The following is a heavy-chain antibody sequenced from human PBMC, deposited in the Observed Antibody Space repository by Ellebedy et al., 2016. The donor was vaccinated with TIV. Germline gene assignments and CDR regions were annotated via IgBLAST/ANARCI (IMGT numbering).Heavy chain of an antibody. D-gene: IGHD3-16*01. J-gene: IGHJ4*02. CDR2: ISGSGDKT. CDR3: AKELHMWGTIMIDC. CDR1: GITFSSHA. Sequence: GESLKISCAASGITFSSHAISWVRQTPGKGLEWVSAISGSGDKTYYTDSVKGRFNISRDNSQNTLYLQMNSLRADDTAVYYCAKELHMWGTIMIDCWGPGTLVTVSS. V-gene: IGHV3-23*01.